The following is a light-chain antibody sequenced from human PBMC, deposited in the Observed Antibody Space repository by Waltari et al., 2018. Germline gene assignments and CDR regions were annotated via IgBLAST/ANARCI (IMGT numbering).Light chain of an antibody. Sequence: QSVLTQPPSASGTPGRRVTISCSGTVYKIGITTVNWYQPFPGSAPKLLIFSTTQRPSGVPVRFSASKSGTSASLAINGLQAADEADYYCGAWDDGVKEWVFGGGTKLTVL. J-gene: IGLJ3*02. CDR2: STT. CDR3: GAWDDGVKEWV. CDR1: VYKIGITT. V-gene: IGLV1-44*01.